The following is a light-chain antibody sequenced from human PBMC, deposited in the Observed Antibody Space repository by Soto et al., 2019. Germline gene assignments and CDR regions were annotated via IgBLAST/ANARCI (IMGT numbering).Light chain of an antibody. CDR3: QQYGSTPLT. J-gene: IGKJ4*01. Sequence: EVVLTQSPGILSLSPGERATLSCRASQSVSNSYLAWYQQKPGQAPRVLIYRVSSRATGIPDRFSGGGSGTDFTLTISRLEPEDFAVYYCQQYGSTPLTFGGGTNVEIK. CDR1: QSVSNSY. V-gene: IGKV3-20*01. CDR2: RVS.